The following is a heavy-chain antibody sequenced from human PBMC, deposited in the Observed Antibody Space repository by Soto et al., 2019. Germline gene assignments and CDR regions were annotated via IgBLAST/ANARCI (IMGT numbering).Heavy chain of an antibody. V-gene: IGHV6-1*01. J-gene: IGHJ6*02. CDR3: ARVGAEGKLAVAAYYYYGMDV. CDR1: GDSVSSNSAA. D-gene: IGHD6-19*01. Sequence: CAISGDSVSSNSAAWNWIRQSPSRGLEWLGRTYYRSKWYNDYAVSVKSRITINPDTSKNQLSLQLNSVTPEDTAVYYCARVGAEGKLAVAAYYYYGMDVWGQGTTVTVSS. CDR2: TYYRSKWYN.